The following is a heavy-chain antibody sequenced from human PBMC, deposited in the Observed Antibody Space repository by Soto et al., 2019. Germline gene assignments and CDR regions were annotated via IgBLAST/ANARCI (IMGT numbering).Heavy chain of an antibody. CDR3: AGMPYTSGLRFDP. D-gene: IGHD6-19*01. CDR2: IYQSGVT. V-gene: IGHV4-30-2*01. J-gene: IGHJ5*02. CDR1: GDSYSISTYS. Sequence: SETLSLTCNMSGDSYSISTYSWSWIRQPPGKALQWIGFIYQSGVTSYNPSLASRVSISLDRSNNQCSLKLKSVTAADTAVYFCAGMPYTSGLRFDPWGPGTLVTVSS.